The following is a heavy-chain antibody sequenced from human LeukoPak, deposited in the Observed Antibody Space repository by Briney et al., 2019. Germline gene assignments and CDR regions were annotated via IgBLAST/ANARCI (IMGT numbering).Heavy chain of an antibody. CDR1: GGSISSYY. CDR2: IYSSGST. V-gene: IGHV4-4*07. J-gene: IGHJ3*02. CDR3: ARVMGNLFWSGNDAFDI. Sequence: SETLSLTCTVSGGSISSYYWSWIRQPAGKGLEWIGRIYSSGSTNYNPSLKSRVTMSVDTSKNQFSLKLSSVTAADTAVYYCARVMGNLFWSGNDAFDIWGQGTMVTVSS. D-gene: IGHD3-3*01.